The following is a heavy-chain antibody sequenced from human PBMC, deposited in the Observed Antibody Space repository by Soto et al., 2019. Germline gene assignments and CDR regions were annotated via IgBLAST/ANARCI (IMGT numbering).Heavy chain of an antibody. D-gene: IGHD6-6*01. CDR1: GGSISSSSYY. CDR2: IYYSGST. J-gene: IGHJ5*02. CDR3: ARGIIAARSNNWFDP. V-gene: IGHV4-39*01. Sequence: SETLSLTCTVSGGSISSSSYYWGWIRQPPGKGLEWIGSIYYSGSTYYNPSLKSRVTISVDTSKNQFSLKLSSVTAADTAVYYCARGIIAARSNNWFDPWGKGTLVTVSS.